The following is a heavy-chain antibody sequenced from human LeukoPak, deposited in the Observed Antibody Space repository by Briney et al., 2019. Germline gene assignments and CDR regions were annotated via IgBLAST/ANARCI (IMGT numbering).Heavy chain of an antibody. J-gene: IGHJ4*02. CDR1: GFPFGDKA. CDR2: ISRNSDST. Sequence: PGGSLRLSCAASGFPFGDKAMHWVRQAPGKGLEWVAGISRNSDSTGYADSVKGRFTISRDNAKNSLYLQMNSLRAEDMALYYCVKDIGSGSYRYGGYFDYWGQGTLVTVSS. D-gene: IGHD1-26*01. CDR3: VKDIGSGSYRYGGYFDY. V-gene: IGHV3-9*03.